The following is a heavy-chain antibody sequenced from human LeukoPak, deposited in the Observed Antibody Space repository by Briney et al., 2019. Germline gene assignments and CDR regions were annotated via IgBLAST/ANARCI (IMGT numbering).Heavy chain of an antibody. D-gene: IGHD3-3*01. CDR1: GYTFTGYY. V-gene: IGHV1-2*02. J-gene: IGHJ3*02. CDR3: ARRSFTIFGVVRRGAFDI. CDR2: INPNSGGT. Sequence: ASVKVSCKASGYTFTGYYMHWVRQAPGQGLEWMGWINPNSGGTSYAQKFQGRVTMTRDTSISTAYMELSRLRSDDTAVYYCARRSFTIFGVVRRGAFDIWGQGTMVTVSS.